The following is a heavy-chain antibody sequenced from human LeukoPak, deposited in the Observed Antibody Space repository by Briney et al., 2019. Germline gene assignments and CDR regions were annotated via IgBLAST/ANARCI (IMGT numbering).Heavy chain of an antibody. CDR1: GESFRGYF. CDR3: ATNLVPTIRQQRYYGLGV. D-gene: IGHD5-12*01. CDR2: INNSGSA. Sequence: SETLSLTCTFSGESFRGYFWSWIRQAPRKGLEWIGEINNSGSADYDPSLKSRVTISTDPSKDQFSLKLTSVTAADTAMYFCATNLVPTIRQQRYYGLGVWGEGTMVTVSS. J-gene: IGHJ6*04. V-gene: IGHV4-34*01.